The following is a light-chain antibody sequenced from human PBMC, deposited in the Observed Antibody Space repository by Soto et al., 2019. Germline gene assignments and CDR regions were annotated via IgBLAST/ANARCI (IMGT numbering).Light chain of an antibody. CDR1: QSVSTY. CDR3: QQHSNWLT. V-gene: IGKV3-11*01. J-gene: IGKJ4*01. Sequence: EIVLTQSPATLSLSPGERATLSCRASQSVSTYLAWYQQKPGQVPRLLIHDASNRATGIPDRFSGSGSGTDFHLTISSLEPEDFAVYYCQQHSNWLTFGGGTKVEVK. CDR2: DAS.